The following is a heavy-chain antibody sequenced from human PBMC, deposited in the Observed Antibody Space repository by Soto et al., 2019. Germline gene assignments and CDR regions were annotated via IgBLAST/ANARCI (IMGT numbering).Heavy chain of an antibody. Sequence: GGSLRLSCAASGFTFSSYWMSWVRQAPGKGLEWVANIKQDGSEKYYVDSVKGRFTISRDNAKNSLYLQMNSLRAEDTAVYYCVRVLRSSGWYGYYYYYYMDVWGKGTTVTVSS. D-gene: IGHD6-19*01. J-gene: IGHJ6*03. CDR1: GFTFSSYW. CDR3: VRVLRSSGWYGYYYYYYMDV. CDR2: IKQDGSEK. V-gene: IGHV3-7*01.